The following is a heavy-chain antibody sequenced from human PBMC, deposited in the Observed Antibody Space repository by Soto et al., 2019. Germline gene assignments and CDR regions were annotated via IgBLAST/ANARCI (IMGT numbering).Heavy chain of an antibody. CDR2: INSDGSST. J-gene: IGHJ4*02. CDR1: GFTFSDYW. D-gene: IGHD7-27*01. V-gene: IGHV3-74*01. Sequence: PGGSLRLSCAASGFTFSDYWMHWVRQAPGKGLVWVSRINSDGSSTFYADSVKGRFTISRDNAKNTLYLQMNSLRAEDTAVYYCASSLLTPFDYWGQGTLVTSPQ. CDR3: ASSLLTPFDY.